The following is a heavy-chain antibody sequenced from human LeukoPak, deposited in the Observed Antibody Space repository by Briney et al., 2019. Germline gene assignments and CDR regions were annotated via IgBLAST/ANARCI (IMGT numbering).Heavy chain of an antibody. CDR3: ASNWGRSDAFDI. Sequence: SETLSLTCTVSGYSTSSGYYWGWIRQPPGKGLEWIGSIYHSGSTYYSLSLKSRVTISGDTSKNQFSLKLSSVTAADTAVYYCASNWGRSDAFDIWGQGTMVTVSS. CDR1: GYSTSSGYY. CDR2: IYHSGST. J-gene: IGHJ3*02. V-gene: IGHV4-38-2*02. D-gene: IGHD7-27*01.